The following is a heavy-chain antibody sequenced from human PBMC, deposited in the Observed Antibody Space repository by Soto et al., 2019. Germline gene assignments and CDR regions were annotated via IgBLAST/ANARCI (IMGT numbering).Heavy chain of an antibody. V-gene: IGHV4-59*01. CDR3: ARDMGYCSSTSCYTGTYYYYYGMDV. CDR2: IYYSGST. CDR1: GGSISIYY. D-gene: IGHD2-2*02. Sequence: PSETLSLTCTVSGGSISIYYWSWIRQPPGKGLEWIGYIYYSGSTNYNPSLKSRVTISVDTSKNQFSLKLSSVTAADTAVYYCARDMGYCSSTSCYTGTYYYYYGMDVWGQGTTVTVPS. J-gene: IGHJ6*02.